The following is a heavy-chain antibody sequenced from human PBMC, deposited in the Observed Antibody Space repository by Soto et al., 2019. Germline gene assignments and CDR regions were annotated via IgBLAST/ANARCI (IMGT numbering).Heavy chain of an antibody. V-gene: IGHV3-74*01. Sequence: EVQLVESGGGLVQPGGSLRLSCAASGFTFSSYWMHWVRQAAGKGLVSVSRINSDGSTTNYADSVKGRFTISRDNAKNTLYLQMNSLRAEDTAVYYCTRADDFAWFDPWGQDTLVTVSS. CDR2: INSDGSTT. D-gene: IGHD3-3*01. CDR3: TRADDFAWFDP. CDR1: GFTFSSYW. J-gene: IGHJ5*02.